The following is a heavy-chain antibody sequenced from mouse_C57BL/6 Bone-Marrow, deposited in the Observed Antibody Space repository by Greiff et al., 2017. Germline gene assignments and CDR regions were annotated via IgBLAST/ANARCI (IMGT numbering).Heavy chain of an antibody. J-gene: IGHJ4*01. CDR3: ARDYHY. V-gene: IGHV5-12*01. CDR1: GFTFSDYY. Sequence: EVMLVESGGGLVQPGGSLKLSCAAPGFTFSDYYMSWVRQTQEKRLVWVAYISNGGGSTYYPDTVKGRFTISRDNANKTIYLKMSRLKSEDTAMYYCARDYHYWGQGTSVTVSS. D-gene: IGHD1-1*02. CDR2: ISNGGGST.